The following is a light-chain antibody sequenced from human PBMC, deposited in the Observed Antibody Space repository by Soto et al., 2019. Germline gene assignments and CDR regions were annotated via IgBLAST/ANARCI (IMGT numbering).Light chain of an antibody. CDR1: QSISSW. Sequence: DNQMTQSPSTLSASVGDRVTITCRASQSISSWLAWYQQKPGKAPKVLIYKASSLESGVPSRFSGSGSVTEFTLTISSLQPDDFATYYCQQYNTYPWTFGQGTQVEIK. V-gene: IGKV1-5*03. CDR3: QQYNTYPWT. CDR2: KAS. J-gene: IGKJ1*01.